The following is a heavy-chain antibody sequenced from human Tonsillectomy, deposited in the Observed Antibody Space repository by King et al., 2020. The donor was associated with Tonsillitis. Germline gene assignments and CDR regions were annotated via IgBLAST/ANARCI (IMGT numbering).Heavy chain of an antibody. V-gene: IGHV4-61*01. CDR2: IYYSGST. D-gene: IGHD1-1*01. Sequence: QLQESGPGLVKPSETLSLTCTVSGGSVSGDNYYWSWIRQPPGKGLEWIGYIYYSGSTNYNPSLKSRLTISEDTSKNQFSLKLSSVTAADTAVYYCAVGNGWYFDLWGRGTLVTVSS. J-gene: IGHJ2*01. CDR3: AVGNGWYFDL. CDR1: GGSVSGDNYY.